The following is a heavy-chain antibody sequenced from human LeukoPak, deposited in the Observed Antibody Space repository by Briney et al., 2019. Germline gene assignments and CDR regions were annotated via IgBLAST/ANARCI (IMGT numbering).Heavy chain of an antibody. CDR1: EFTFSSYA. J-gene: IGHJ5*02. Sequence: PGGSLRLSCAASEFTFSSYAMSWVRQAPGKGLEWVSSISSSGGSTYYADSVKGRFTISRDNSNNTLYLQMNSLRAEDTAVYYCARDLQTTVTTVFWFDPWGQGTLVTVSS. CDR3: ARDLQTTVTTVFWFDP. CDR2: ISSSGGST. D-gene: IGHD4-17*01. V-gene: IGHV3-23*01.